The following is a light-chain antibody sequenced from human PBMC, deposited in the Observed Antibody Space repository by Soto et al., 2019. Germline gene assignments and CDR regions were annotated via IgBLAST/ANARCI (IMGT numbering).Light chain of an antibody. Sequence: SALTQPPSASGSPGQSVTISCTGTINDVGGYNYVSWYQQYPGEAPKLMIYEVVKRPSGVPDRFSGSKSGNTASLTISGLQAEDEAEYYCCLSPGSLTWLFGGGTKLTVL. CDR3: CLSPGSLTWL. CDR2: EVV. J-gene: IGLJ3*02. V-gene: IGLV2-8*01. CDR1: INDVGGYNY.